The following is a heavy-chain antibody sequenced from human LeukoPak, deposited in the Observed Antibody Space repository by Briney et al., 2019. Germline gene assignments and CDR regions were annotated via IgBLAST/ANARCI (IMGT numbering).Heavy chain of an antibody. CDR3: AKDLHYGSADY. CDR1: GFTFRSYG. D-gene: IGHD3-10*01. CDR2: ITSTGTA. Sequence: GGTLRLSCAASGFTFRSYGMSWVRQAPGKGLEWVSSITSTGTANYADSVKGRFTISRDNAKNALYLQMNSLRAEDTAVYYCAKDLHYGSADYWGQGTLVTVSS. J-gene: IGHJ4*02. V-gene: IGHV3-23*01.